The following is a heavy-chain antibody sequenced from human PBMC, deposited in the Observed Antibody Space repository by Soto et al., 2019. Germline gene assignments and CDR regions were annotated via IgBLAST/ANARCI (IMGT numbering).Heavy chain of an antibody. CDR3: AKDIYGGNSDAFDI. CDR2: ISYDGSNK. V-gene: IGHV3-30*18. CDR1: GFTFSSYG. D-gene: IGHD4-17*01. J-gene: IGHJ3*02. Sequence: GGSLRLSCAASGFTFSSYGMHWVRQAPGKGLEWVAVISYDGSNKYYADSVKGRFTISRDNSKNTLYLQMNSLRAEDTAVYYCAKDIYGGNSDAFDIWGQGTMVTGSS.